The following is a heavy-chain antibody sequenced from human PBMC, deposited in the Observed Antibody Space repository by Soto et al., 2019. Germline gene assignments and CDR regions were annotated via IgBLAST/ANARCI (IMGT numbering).Heavy chain of an antibody. CDR1: GFTFSSYS. V-gene: IGHV3-21*03. D-gene: IGHD3-16*01. CDR2: ISSSRSNI. J-gene: IGHJ6*02. CDR3: AKWGDFFSYDMDV. Sequence: GGSLRLSCADYGFTFSSYSMNWVRQAPGEGLEWVSSISSSRSNIYSADSLKGRFTISRANAKNSLYLQMNSLKPEDTEVYYCAKWGDFFSYDMDVWGQGTTVTVSS.